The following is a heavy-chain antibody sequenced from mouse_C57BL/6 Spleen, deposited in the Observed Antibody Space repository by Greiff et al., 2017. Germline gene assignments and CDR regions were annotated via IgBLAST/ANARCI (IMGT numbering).Heavy chain of an antibody. Sequence: VKLQQSGAELMKPGASVKLSCKATGYTFTGYWIEWVKQRPGHGLEWIGEILPGSGSTNYNEKFKGKATFTADTSSNTAYMQLSSLTTEDSAIYYCARRGGLYYEYDKDAWFAYWGQGTLVTVSA. CDR1: GYTFTGYW. J-gene: IGHJ3*01. D-gene: IGHD2-4*01. CDR2: ILPGSGST. CDR3: ARRGGLYYEYDKDAWFAY. V-gene: IGHV1-9*01.